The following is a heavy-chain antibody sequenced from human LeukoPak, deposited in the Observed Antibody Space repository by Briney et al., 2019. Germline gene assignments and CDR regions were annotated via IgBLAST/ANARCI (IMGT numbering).Heavy chain of an antibody. V-gene: IGHV1-46*01. D-gene: IGHD3-10*01. CDR1: GYTFTSCY. J-gene: IGHJ4*02. CDR2: INPSGGST. Sequence: ASVKVSCKVSGYTFTSCYMHWVRQAPGQGLEWMGIINPSGGSTSYAQKFQGRVTMTRDTSTSTVYMELSSLRSEDTAVYYCARDSYYGSGSYYTTIDYWGQGTLVTVSS. CDR3: ARDSYYGSGSYYTTIDY.